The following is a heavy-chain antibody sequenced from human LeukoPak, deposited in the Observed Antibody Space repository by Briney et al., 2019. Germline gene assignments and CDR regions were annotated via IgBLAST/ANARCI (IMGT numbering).Heavy chain of an antibody. CDR1: GFTFSSYW. V-gene: IGHV3-23*01. J-gene: IGHJ6*02. Sequence: GGSLRLSCAASGFTFSSYWMSWVRQAPGKGLEWVSAISGSGGSTYYADSVKGRFAIPRDNSKNTLYLQMNSLRAEDTAVYYCARPYRVHYYYGMDVWGQGTTVTVSS. D-gene: IGHD3-16*02. CDR3: ARPYRVHYYYGMDV. CDR2: ISGSGGST.